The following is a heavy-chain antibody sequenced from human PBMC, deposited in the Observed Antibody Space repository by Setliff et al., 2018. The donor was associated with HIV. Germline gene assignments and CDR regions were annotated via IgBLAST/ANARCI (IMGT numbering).Heavy chain of an antibody. D-gene: IGHD3-16*01. J-gene: IGHJ4*02. CDR2: IHYDESIK. CDR1: GFTFSSYG. Sequence: GGSLRLSCAASGFTFSSYGMHWVRQAPGKGLEWVAFIHYDESIKYYADSVKGRLTISRDNSKNTLYLQMNSLRAEDTAVFYCAKDGGGLMITFGGVIDYWGQGTLVTVSS. CDR3: AKDGGGLMITFGGVIDY. V-gene: IGHV3-30*02.